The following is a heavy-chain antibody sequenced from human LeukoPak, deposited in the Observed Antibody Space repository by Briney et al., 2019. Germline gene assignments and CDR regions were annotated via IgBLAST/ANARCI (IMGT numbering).Heavy chain of an antibody. D-gene: IGHD6-19*01. CDR2: INPNSGGT. CDR1: GYTFTGYY. J-gene: IGHJ5*02. Sequence: ASVKVSCKASGYTFTGYYMHWVRQAPGQGLEWMGWINPNSGGTNYAQKFQGRVTMTRDTSISTAYMELSRLRSDDTAVYYCAGSIAVAGTGALNWFDPWGQGTLVTVSS. V-gene: IGHV1-2*02. CDR3: AGSIAVAGTGALNWFDP.